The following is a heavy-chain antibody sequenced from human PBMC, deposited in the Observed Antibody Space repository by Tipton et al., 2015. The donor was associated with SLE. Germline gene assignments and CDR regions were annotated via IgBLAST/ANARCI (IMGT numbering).Heavy chain of an antibody. CDR2: IRNKPYGATS. CDR1: GFPFGDYA. J-gene: IGHJ3*01. CDR3: TRWIVTTLDAFDL. D-gene: IGHD5-12*01. V-gene: IGHV3-49*04. Sequence: RSLRLSCKTSGFTSGFPFGDYAMSWVRQAPGKGLEWVGFIRNKPYGATSEYAASVKGRFSISRDDSKNIAYLRMNSLKTEDTAVYFCTRWIVTTLDAFDLWGQGTMVTVSS.